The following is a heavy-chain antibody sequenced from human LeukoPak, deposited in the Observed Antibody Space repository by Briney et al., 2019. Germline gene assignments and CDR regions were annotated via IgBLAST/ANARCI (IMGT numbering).Heavy chain of an antibody. CDR2: ISDNGYTT. CDR3: AKYYYDSSGYYDAAPLDS. V-gene: IGHV3-23*01. J-gene: IGHJ4*02. Sequence: PGGSLSLSCAASGFTFSTYAMTWVRQAPGKGLEWVSSISDNGYTTYYADSVRGRFTISRDNSKNTVYLQMIGLRAEDTAVYFCAKYYYDSSGYYDAAPLDSWGQGTLVTVFS. D-gene: IGHD3-22*01. CDR1: GFTFSTYA.